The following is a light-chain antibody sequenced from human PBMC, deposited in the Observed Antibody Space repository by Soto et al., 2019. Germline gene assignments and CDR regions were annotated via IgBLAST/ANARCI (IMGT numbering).Light chain of an antibody. CDR1: SSDVGGYDY. Sequence: QSALTQPASVSGSPGQSITISCTGTSSDVGGYDYVSWYQQHPGKAPKLMIYDVSNRPSGVSNRFSGSKSGNTASLTISGLQAEDEADYYCSSYRGANTGIFGTGTKVTVL. J-gene: IGLJ1*01. CDR3: SSYRGANTGI. V-gene: IGLV2-14*03. CDR2: DVS.